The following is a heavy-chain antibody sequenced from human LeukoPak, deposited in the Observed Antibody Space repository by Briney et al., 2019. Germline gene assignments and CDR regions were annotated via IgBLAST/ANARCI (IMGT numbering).Heavy chain of an antibody. Sequence: SETLSLTCAVYGGSFSGYYWGWIRQPPGKGLEWIGSIYYSGSTYYNPSLKSRVTISVDTSKNQFSLKLSSVTAADTAVYYCASAISGYENYDYWGQGTLVTVSS. J-gene: IGHJ4*02. D-gene: IGHD5-12*01. CDR1: GGSFSGYY. CDR3: ASAISGYENYDY. V-gene: IGHV4-34*01. CDR2: IYYSGST.